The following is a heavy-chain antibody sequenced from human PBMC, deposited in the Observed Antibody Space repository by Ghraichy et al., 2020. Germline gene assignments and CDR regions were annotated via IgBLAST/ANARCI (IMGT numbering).Heavy chain of an antibody. Sequence: NISCKASGYSFTSYGVSWVRQAPGQGLEWMGWISPYNGDTNYAQKVQGRVTMTTDTSTSTAYTELRSLRSDDTAVYYCATGGQGHYWGQGTLVTVSS. CDR2: ISPYNGDT. V-gene: IGHV1-18*04. CDR1: GYSFTSYG. CDR3: ATGGQGHY. J-gene: IGHJ4*02.